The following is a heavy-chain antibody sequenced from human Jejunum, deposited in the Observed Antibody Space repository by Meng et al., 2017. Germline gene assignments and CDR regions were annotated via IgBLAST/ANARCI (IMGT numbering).Heavy chain of an antibody. CDR1: GFTFSSHT. J-gene: IGHJ4*02. Sequence: EVQLLDSGGGFVQPGGSLRLSCAASGFTFSSHTLSWVRQAPGKGLEWVSSISVSTSNTYYADSVKGRFTISRDNSKNTLYLQMNSLRAEDTAVYYCAKLTTNWGQGTLVTVSS. D-gene: IGHD1-14*01. V-gene: IGHV3-23*01. CDR3: AKLTTN. CDR2: ISVSTSNT.